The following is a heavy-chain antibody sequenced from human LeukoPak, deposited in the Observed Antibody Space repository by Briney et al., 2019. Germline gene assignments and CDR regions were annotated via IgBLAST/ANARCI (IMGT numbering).Heavy chain of an antibody. CDR2: FSCSGST. V-gene: IGHV4-39*07. CDR1: GGSISSCTYS. J-gene: IGHJ4*02. CDR3: ARDWNRYAY. D-gene: IGHD1-1*01. Sequence: PSETLSLTCSLSGGSISSCTYSWGWIRQPPGKGLEWIGSFSCSGSTYYNPSLKSRVTISVDTSKSQFSLYMDSVTAADTAVYYCARDWNRYAYWGQGTLVTVSS.